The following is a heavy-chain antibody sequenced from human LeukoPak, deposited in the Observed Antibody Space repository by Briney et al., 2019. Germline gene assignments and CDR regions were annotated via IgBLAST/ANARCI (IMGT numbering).Heavy chain of an antibody. Sequence: GGSLRLSCAASGFTFTTYSMSWVRQAPGKGLEWVANIKEDGSVKYYVESVKGRFTISRDNAKNSLYLQMNSLRAEDTAVYYCAASITMFDYWGQGTLVTVSS. V-gene: IGHV3-7*02. CDR1: GFTFTTYS. J-gene: IGHJ4*02. D-gene: IGHD3-10*01. CDR3: AASITMFDY. CDR2: IKEDGSVK.